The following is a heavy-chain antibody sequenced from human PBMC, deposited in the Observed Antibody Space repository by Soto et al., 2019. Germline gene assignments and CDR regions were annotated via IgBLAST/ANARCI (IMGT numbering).Heavy chain of an antibody. CDR2: IIPIVGLT. Sequence: QVHLLQSGSEVKKPGSSVKVSCRASGGSLSSYPVTWVRQAPGQGLEWMGRIIPIVGLTNYAQKFQGRVTITADKSTSTAYMELSSLRSDDTAVYYCARPTGGHDAGGNYMDVWGKGTTVIVSS. CDR1: GGSLSSYP. J-gene: IGHJ6*03. CDR3: ARPTGGHDAGGNYMDV. V-gene: IGHV1-69*02. D-gene: IGHD2-8*02.